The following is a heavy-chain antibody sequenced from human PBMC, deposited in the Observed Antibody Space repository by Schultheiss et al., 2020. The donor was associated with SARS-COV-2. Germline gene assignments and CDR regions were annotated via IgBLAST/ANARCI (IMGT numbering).Heavy chain of an antibody. CDR3: AKAYSSGCLDY. J-gene: IGHJ4*02. CDR1: GFTFSSYA. D-gene: IGHD6-19*01. V-gene: IGHV3-23*01. CDR2: ISGSGGST. Sequence: GSLKISCAASGFTFSSYAMSWVRQAPGKGLEWVSAISGSGGSTYYADSVKGRFTISRDNSKNTLYLQMNSLRAEDTAVYYCAKAYSSGCLDYWGQGTLVTVSS.